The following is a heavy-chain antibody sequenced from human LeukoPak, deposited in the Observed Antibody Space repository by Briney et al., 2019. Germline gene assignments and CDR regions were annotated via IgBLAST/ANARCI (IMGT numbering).Heavy chain of an antibody. CDR3: TSDLYHSGTNWYDVFDV. D-gene: IGHD1-1*01. Sequence: SSVKVSCKASGYTFTTYGISWVRQAPGQGLEWMGWVSGNNGNTNYAQKLQGRVTMPTDTSTSTAYMELRSLRSDDTAVYYCTSDLYHSGTNWYDVFDVWGQGTMVTVSS. CDR2: VSGNNGNT. CDR1: GYTFTTYG. V-gene: IGHV1-18*01. J-gene: IGHJ3*01.